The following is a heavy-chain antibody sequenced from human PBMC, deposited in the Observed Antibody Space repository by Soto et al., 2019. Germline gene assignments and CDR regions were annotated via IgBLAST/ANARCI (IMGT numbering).Heavy chain of an antibody. Sequence: SVKVSCKASGGTFSSYAISWVRQAPGQGLEWMGGIIPIFGTANYAQKFQGRVTITADESTSTAYMGLSSLRSEDTAVYYCARTYYYDSSGYYGSYWGQGTLVTVSS. CDR3: ARTYYYDSSGYYGSY. CDR2: IIPIFGTA. D-gene: IGHD3-22*01. CDR1: GGTFSSYA. V-gene: IGHV1-69*13. J-gene: IGHJ4*02.